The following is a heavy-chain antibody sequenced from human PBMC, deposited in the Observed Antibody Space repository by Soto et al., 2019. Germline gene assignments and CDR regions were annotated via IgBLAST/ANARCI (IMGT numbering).Heavy chain of an antibody. CDR3: AKVGDALTTGVVSRNFDY. CDR1: GFTFSNYG. Sequence: EVQLLESGGGLAQPGGSLRLSCAASGFTFSNYGMTWVRQAPGKGLEWVSGISGSGTNTFYADAVKGRFAISRDNSKNKLYLQMNRLRADDTAVYYGAKVGDALTTGVVSRNFDYWGQGTLVTVSS. J-gene: IGHJ4*02. V-gene: IGHV3-23*01. CDR2: ISGSGTNT. D-gene: IGHD3-3*01.